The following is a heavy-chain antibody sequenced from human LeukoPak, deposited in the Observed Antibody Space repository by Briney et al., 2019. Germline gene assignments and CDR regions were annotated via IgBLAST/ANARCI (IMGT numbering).Heavy chain of an antibody. V-gene: IGHV3-23*01. D-gene: IGHD2-15*01. CDR2: ISGVGNST. CDR1: GFTFSNYP. CDR3: AKRADGCSGVSCYYYYMDV. J-gene: IGHJ6*03. Sequence: GGSLRLSCAASGFTFSNYPMNWVRQAPGKGLERVSTISGVGNSTYYAESVKGRFTMSRDNSKNTVYLQMNSLRVEDTAIYYCAKRADGCSGVSCYYYYMDVWGKGTTVTVSS.